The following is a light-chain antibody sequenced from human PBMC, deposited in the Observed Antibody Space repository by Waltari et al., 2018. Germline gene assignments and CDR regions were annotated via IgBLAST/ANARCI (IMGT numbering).Light chain of an antibody. V-gene: IGLV2-14*03. CDR2: DVS. J-gene: IGLJ2*01. CDR3: YSQSWISLRL. Sequence: QSALTQPAFVSGSPGQSITISCSGSSSEVGGCGSLSWYQDRPGQAPKIIINDVSNRPPGVSDRLPGSRPGTSASLTISVLQADDEVDSYCYSQSWISLRLFVGGTMVTVL. CDR1: SSEVGGCGS.